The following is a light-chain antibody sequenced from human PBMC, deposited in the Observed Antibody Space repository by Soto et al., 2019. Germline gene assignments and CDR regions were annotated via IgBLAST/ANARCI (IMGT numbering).Light chain of an antibody. J-gene: IGKJ2*01. V-gene: IGKV3-11*01. CDR1: QSVSGS. CDR3: QQRSNWPYT. Sequence: EIVLTQSPATLSLSPGERATLSCRASQSVSGSLAWYQQKLGQAPRLLIYDASNRATGIPARFSGSGSGTDFTLTISSLEPEDCAVYYCQQRSNWPYTFGQGTKLEIK. CDR2: DAS.